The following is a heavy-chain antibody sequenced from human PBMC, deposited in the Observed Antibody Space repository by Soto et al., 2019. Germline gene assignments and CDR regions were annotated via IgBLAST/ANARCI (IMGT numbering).Heavy chain of an antibody. V-gene: IGHV1-46*01. CDR1: GYTFTSYY. CDR3: ARGELIAYYYYGMDV. J-gene: IGHJ6*02. Sequence: QVQLVQSGAEVKKPGASVKVSCKASGYTFTSYYMHWVRQAPGQGLEWMGIINPSGGSTSYAQKFQGRVTMTRDTSTSTVYMELSSLRSEDTAVYYCARGELIAYYYYGMDVWGQGTTVTVSS. D-gene: IGHD1-7*01. CDR2: INPSGGST.